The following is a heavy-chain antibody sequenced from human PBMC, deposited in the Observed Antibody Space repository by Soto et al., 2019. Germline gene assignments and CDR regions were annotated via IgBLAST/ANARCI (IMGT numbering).Heavy chain of an antibody. Sequence: EVQLLESGGGLVQPGGSLRLSCAASGFTFSSYGMSWVRQAPGKGLEWVSAISSSGGSAYYADSVKGRFTISRDNSKNTLYLQMNSLRAEDTAVYYCERGATSPSYWGQGTLVTVSS. CDR3: ERGATSPSY. CDR1: GFTFSSYG. J-gene: IGHJ4*02. CDR2: ISSSGGSA. V-gene: IGHV3-23*01.